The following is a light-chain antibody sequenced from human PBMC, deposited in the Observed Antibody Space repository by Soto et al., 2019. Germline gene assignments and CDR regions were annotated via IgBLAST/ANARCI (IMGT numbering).Light chain of an antibody. J-gene: IGLJ1*01. Sequence: QSALTQPRSVSGSPGQSVTISCTGTSSDVGGYSYVSWFQQHPGKAPKLMINDVSKRPSGVPDRFSGSKTGNTASLTISGLQAEDEADYYCCSSAGSYTLYVFGTGTKLTVL. CDR2: DVS. CDR1: SSDVGGYSY. V-gene: IGLV2-11*01. CDR3: CSSAGSYTLYV.